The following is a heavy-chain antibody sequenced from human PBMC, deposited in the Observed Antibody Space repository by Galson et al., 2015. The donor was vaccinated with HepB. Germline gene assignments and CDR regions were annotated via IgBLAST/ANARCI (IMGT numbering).Heavy chain of an antibody. J-gene: IGHJ4*02. CDR3: AKGGVGYSYGSYYFDY. CDR1: GFTFSSYG. Sequence: SLRLSCAASGFTFSSYGMHWVRQAPGKGLEWVAVISYDGSNKYYADSVKGRFTISRDNSKNTLYLQMNSLRAEDTAVYYCAKGGVGYSYGSYYFDYWGQGTLVTVSS. CDR2: ISYDGSNK. V-gene: IGHV3-30*18. D-gene: IGHD5-18*01.